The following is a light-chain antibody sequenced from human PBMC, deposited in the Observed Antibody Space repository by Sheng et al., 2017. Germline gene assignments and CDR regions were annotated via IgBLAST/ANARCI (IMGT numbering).Light chain of an antibody. V-gene: IGKV1-5*03. CDR2: ETS. Sequence: DIQMTRSPSTLSASIGDRVTITCRASQNVNNWLAWYQQKPGKAPHLLIYETSSLETGVPSRFSGSGSGTEFTLTITSLQPDDFATYYCQQFDNYPLTFGGGTKVEI. CDR3: QQFDNYPLT. J-gene: IGKJ4*01. CDR1: QNVNNW.